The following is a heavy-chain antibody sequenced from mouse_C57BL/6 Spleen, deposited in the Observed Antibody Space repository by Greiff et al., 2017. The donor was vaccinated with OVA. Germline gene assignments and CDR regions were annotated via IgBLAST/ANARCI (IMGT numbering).Heavy chain of an antibody. CDR2: IHYDGSST. V-gene: IGHV5-16*01. D-gene: IGHD4-1*01. CDR1: GFTFSDYY. CDR3: ARDLGSLYYFDY. J-gene: IGHJ2*01. Sequence: EVKLMEPEGGLVQPGSSMKLSCTASGFTFSDYYMAWVRQVPEKGLEWVANIHYDGSSTYYLDSLKSRFIISRDNAMNILYLQMSSLKSEDTDTYYCARDLGSLYYFDYWGQGTTLTVSS.